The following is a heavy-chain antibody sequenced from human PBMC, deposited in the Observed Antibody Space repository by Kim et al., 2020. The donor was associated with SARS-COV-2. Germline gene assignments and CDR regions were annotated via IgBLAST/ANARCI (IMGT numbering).Heavy chain of an antibody. Sequence: SSSHTNYADSVKGRFTISRDNAKHSLYLQMNSLRADDTAVYYCTSPSRGGWGQGTLVTVSS. CDR2: SSSHT. V-gene: IGHV3-11*03. J-gene: IGHJ4*02. D-gene: IGHD2-15*01. CDR3: TSPSRGG.